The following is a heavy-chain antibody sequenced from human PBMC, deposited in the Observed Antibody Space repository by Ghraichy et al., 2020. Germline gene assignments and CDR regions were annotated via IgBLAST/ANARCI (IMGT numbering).Heavy chain of an antibody. V-gene: IGHV4-30-2*01. CDR3: AVLASNGVDV. J-gene: IGHJ6*02. Sequence: SETLSLTCIVSGGPVTSDPYSWTWVRQPSGKGLEWIGYIYHSGSAFSNPSLKSRVAISVDRSENQFSLKLSSVSAADTGVYYCAVLASNGVDVWGQGTKVTVSS. CDR1: GGPVTSDPYS. CDR2: IYHSGSA. D-gene: IGHD3-3*01.